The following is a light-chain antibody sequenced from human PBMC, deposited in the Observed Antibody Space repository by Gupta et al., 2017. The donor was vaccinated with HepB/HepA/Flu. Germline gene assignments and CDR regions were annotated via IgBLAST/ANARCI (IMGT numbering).Light chain of an antibody. J-gene: IGKJ1*01. CDR2: AAS. Sequence: IQLTQAPSFLSASVGDRVTLTCRASQGMTNFLAWYQQKPGKAPKLLIYAASTLQRGVSSRFSGSASGTEFTLTISSLQPEDFATYECQQLHNYVSWTFGQGTKVDIK. CDR3: QQLHNYVSWT. CDR1: QGMTNF. V-gene: IGKV1-9*01.